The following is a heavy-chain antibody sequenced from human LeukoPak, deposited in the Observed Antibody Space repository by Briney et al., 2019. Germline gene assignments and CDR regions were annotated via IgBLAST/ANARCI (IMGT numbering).Heavy chain of an antibody. CDR2: ISSSSSYI. V-gene: IGHV3-21*01. CDR1: GFTFSSYS. J-gene: IGHJ3*02. Sequence: GGSLRLSCAVSGFTFSSYSMNWVRQAPGKGLEWVSSISSSSSYIYYADSVKGRFTISRDNAKNSLYLQMNSLRAEDTAVYYCARDHYYDSSGSAAFDIWGQGTMVTVSS. CDR3: ARDHYYDSSGSAAFDI. D-gene: IGHD3-22*01.